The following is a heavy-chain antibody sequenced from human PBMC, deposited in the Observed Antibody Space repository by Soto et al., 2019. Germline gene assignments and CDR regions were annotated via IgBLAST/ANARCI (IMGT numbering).Heavy chain of an antibody. V-gene: IGHV4-39*01. CDR2: IYYSGST. Sequence: QLQLQESGPGLVKPSETLSLTCTVSGSSISSSNYYWGWIRQPPGKGLEWIGSIYYSGSTYYNPSLKSRVTTSVDTSKNQYSLKLSSVTAADTAVYYCARLGSSYYAGGYLQHWGQGTLVTVSS. CDR3: ARLGSSYYAGGYLQH. J-gene: IGHJ1*01. CDR1: GSSISSSNYY. D-gene: IGHD1-26*01.